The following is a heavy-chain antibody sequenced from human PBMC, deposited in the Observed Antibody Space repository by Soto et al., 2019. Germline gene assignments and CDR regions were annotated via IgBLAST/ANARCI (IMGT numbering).Heavy chain of an antibody. Sequence: VLLVESGGGLVQPGGSLKLSCAASGFVFKDSSIHWVRQASGKGLEWVGRIRDRAYSYATAYAASVKGRFTISRDDSINTAYLQMNSLKTEDTAIYYCTRLISAAHDYWGQGTLVTVSS. CDR3: TRLISAAHDY. J-gene: IGHJ4*02. D-gene: IGHD3-10*01. CDR2: IRDRAYSYAT. CDR1: GFVFKDSS. V-gene: IGHV3-73*01.